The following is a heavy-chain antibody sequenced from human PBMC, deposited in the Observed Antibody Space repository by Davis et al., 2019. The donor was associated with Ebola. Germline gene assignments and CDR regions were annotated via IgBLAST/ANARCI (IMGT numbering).Heavy chain of an antibody. J-gene: IGHJ6*02. D-gene: IGHD4-17*01. CDR1: GFTFSSYG. CDR2: ISYDGSNK. Sequence: GESLKISCAASGFTFSSYGMHWVRPAPGKGLEWVAVISYDGSNKYYADSVKGRFTISRDNSKNTLYLQMNSLRAEDTAVYYCARSYGDYAMDVWGQGTTVTVSS. V-gene: IGHV3-30*03. CDR3: ARSYGDYAMDV.